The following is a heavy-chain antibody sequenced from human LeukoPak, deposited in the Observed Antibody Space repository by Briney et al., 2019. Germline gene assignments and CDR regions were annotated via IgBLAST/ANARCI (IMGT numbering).Heavy chain of an antibody. CDR2: IKQDGSEK. Sequence: GRSLRLSCAASGFTFSSYGMHWVRQAPGKGLEWVANIKQDGSEKYYVDSVKGRFTISRDNAKNSLYLQMNSLRAEDTAVYYCAREAYYYDSSGYWYFDYWGQGTLVTVSS. CDR3: AREAYYYDSSGYWYFDY. CDR1: GFTFSSYG. V-gene: IGHV3-7*03. J-gene: IGHJ4*02. D-gene: IGHD3-22*01.